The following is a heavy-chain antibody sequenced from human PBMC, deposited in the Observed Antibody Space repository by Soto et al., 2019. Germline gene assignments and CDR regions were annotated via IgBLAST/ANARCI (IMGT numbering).Heavy chain of an antibody. J-gene: IGHJ4*02. D-gene: IGHD3-9*01. CDR1: GFIFKMYW. CDR3: ITAHLPLWTGTGAY. Sequence: GGSLRLSCAASGFIFKMYWMHWVRQSPGKGLVWISRIYNDGTYSDYADSVRGRFTISRDNVNDTLYLQMNNLRAEDSGLYYCITAHLPLWTGTGAYCGQGTEVTVFS. V-gene: IGHV3-74*01. CDR2: IYNDGTYS.